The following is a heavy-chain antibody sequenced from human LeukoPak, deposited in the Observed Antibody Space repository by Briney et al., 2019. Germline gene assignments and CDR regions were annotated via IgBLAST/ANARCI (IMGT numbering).Heavy chain of an antibody. D-gene: IGHD6-13*01. CDR2: ISGSSTTK. J-gene: IGHJ4*02. Sequence: GGSLRLSCAASGFTFSTYSMTWVRHAPGKGLEGVSYISGSSTTKYYEDSVKGRFTISRDNAKNSLYLQMNSLRDEDTAVYYCARDHYSRNDYWGQGTLVSVSS. V-gene: IGHV3-48*02. CDR3: ARDHYSRNDY. CDR1: GFTFSTYS.